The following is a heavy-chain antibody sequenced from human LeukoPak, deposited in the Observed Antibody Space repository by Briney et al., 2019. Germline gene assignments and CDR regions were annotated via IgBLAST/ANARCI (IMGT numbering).Heavy chain of an antibody. J-gene: IGHJ4*02. D-gene: IGHD2-8*01. Sequence: SVKVSCKASGGTFSSYAISWVRQAPGQGLEWMGGIIPIFGTANYAQKFQGRVTITADKSTSTAYMELSSLRSEDTAVYYCARRLGYSTGSFDYWGQGTLVTVSS. CDR1: GGTFSSYA. CDR2: IIPIFGTA. CDR3: ARRLGYSTGSFDY. V-gene: IGHV1-69*06.